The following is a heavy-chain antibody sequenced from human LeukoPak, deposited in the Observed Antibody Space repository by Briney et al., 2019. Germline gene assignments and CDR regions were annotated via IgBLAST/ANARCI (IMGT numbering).Heavy chain of an antibody. V-gene: IGHV3-30-3*01. CDR1: GFTFSSYA. CDR2: ISYDGSNK. D-gene: IGHD3-3*01. J-gene: IGHJ4*02. Sequence: PGRSLRLSCAASGFTFSSYAMHWVRQAPGKGLEWVAVISYDGSNKYYADSVKGRFTISRDNSKNTLYLQMNSLRAEDTAVYYCARTPYDFWSFPFDYWGQGTLVTVSS. CDR3: ARTPYDFWSFPFDY.